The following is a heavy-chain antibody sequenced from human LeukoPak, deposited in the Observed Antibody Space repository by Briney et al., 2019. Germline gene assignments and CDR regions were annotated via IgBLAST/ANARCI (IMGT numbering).Heavy chain of an antibody. CDR1: GDXLSNYY. J-gene: IGHJ4*02. Sequence: PSETLSLTRTVSGDXLSNYYWSWIRQPPGKGLEWIGYIYYSGSTNYNPSLKSRVTISIDTSKNQFSLKLSSVTAADTAVYYCARQPIHWGQGTLVTVSS. CDR3: ARQPIH. V-gene: IGHV4-59*08. CDR2: IYYSGST.